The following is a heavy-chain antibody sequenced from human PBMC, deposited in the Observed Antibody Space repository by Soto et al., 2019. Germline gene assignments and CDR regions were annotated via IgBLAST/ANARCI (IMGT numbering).Heavy chain of an antibody. J-gene: IGHJ3*02. D-gene: IGHD3-22*01. Sequence: SETLSLTCTVSGGSISSSSYYWGWIRQPPGKGLEWIGSIYYSGSTYYNPSLKSRVTISVDTSKNQFSLTLSSVTAADTAVYYCARGGARHYDSSGAFDIWGQGTMVTVSS. V-gene: IGHV4-39*07. CDR3: ARGGARHYDSSGAFDI. CDR1: GGSISSSSYY. CDR2: IYYSGST.